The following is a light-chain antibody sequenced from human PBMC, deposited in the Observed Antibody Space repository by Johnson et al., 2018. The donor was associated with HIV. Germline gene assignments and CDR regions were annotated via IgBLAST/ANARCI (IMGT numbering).Light chain of an antibody. Sequence: QSVLSQPPSASGTPGQRVTFSCSGSSSSIGSNTVSWYRQLPGTAPKLLMYSNNQRPSGVPDRFSGSKSGTSASLAISGLQAEDEADYYCAAWDDSLRGVFGTGTKVTVL. CDR2: SNN. V-gene: IGLV1-44*01. CDR1: SSSIGSNT. J-gene: IGLJ1*01. CDR3: AAWDDSLRGV.